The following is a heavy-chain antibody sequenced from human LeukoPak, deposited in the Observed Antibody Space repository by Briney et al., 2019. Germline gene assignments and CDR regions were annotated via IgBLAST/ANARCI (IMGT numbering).Heavy chain of an antibody. CDR2: IGTAGDT. D-gene: IGHD3-9*01. J-gene: IGHJ4*02. V-gene: IGHV3-13*01. CDR1: GFTFSSYD. Sequence: PGGSLRLSCAASGFTFSSYDMHWVRQATGKGLEWVSAIGTAGDTYYPGSVKGRFTISRDNAKNSLYLQMNSLRAEDTAVYYCARDPATGTFDYWGQGTLVTVSS. CDR3: ARDPATGTFDY.